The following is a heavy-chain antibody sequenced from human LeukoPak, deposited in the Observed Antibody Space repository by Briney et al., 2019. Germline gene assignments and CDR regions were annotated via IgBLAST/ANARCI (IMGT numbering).Heavy chain of an antibody. J-gene: IGHJ4*02. CDR2: FDPEDGET. Sequence: ASVKVSCKVSGYTLTELSMHWVRQAPGKGLEWMGGFDPEDGETIYAQKFQGRVTMTEDTSTDTAYRELSSLRSEDTAVYYCATQRGSSWVFDYWGQGTLVTVSS. V-gene: IGHV1-24*01. CDR1: GYTLTELS. D-gene: IGHD6-13*01. CDR3: ATQRGSSWVFDY.